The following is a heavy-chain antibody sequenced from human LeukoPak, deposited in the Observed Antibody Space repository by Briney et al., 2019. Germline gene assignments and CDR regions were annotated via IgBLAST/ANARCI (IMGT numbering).Heavy chain of an antibody. J-gene: IGHJ4*02. V-gene: IGHV3-21*01. D-gene: IGHD3-3*01. CDR3: ARGPPFWSGFPLPYYYFDY. CDR2: ISSSSSYI. CDR1: GFTFSSYS. Sequence: GGSLRLSCAASGFTFSSYSMTWVRQAPGKGLEWVSSISSSSSYIYYADSVKGRFTISRGNAKNSLYLQMNSLRAEDTAVYYCARGPPFWSGFPLPYYYFDYWGQGTLVTVSS.